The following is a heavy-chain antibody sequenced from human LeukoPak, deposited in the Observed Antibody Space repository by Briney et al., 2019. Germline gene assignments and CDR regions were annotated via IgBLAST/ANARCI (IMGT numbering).Heavy chain of an antibody. J-gene: IGHJ4*02. CDR1: GGSISSYY. V-gene: IGHV4-59*01. CDR3: ARHGDYGAATFDY. Sequence: PSETLSLTCTVSGGSISSYYWSWIRQPPGKGLEWIGYIYYSGTTNYNPSLKSRVTISVDTSKNQFSLKLSSVTAADTAVYYCARHGDYGAATFDYWGQGTLVTVSS. CDR2: IYYSGTT. D-gene: IGHD4-17*01.